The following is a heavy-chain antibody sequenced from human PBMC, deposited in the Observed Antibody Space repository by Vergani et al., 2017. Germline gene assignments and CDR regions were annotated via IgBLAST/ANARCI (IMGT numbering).Heavy chain of an antibody. CDR1: GHSLTNFG. V-gene: IGHV1-18*01. D-gene: IGHD3-9*01. CDR3: ARVGMLNGYCFFDY. CDR2: INSKSGVT. Sequence: QAPLVQSGAEVKTSGASVILLCKSSGHSLTNFGVIWVRQAPGQGLEWMGWINSKSGVTKYVDSLQRSVTMTRDTSTRTTYMELRSLSSDDTAGYCCARVGMLNGYCFFDYWGQGTPVTVSS. J-gene: IGHJ4*02.